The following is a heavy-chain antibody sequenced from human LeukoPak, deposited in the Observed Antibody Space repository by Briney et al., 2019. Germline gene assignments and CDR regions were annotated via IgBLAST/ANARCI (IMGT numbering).Heavy chain of an antibody. V-gene: IGHV4-34*01. D-gene: IGHD5-18*01. CDR3: ARAGGYSYGYIDY. CDR1: GGSFSGYY. J-gene: IGHJ4*02. CDR2: INHSGST. Sequence: SETLSLTCAVYGGSFSGYYWSWIRQPPGKGLEWIGEINHSGSTNYNPSLKSRVTISVDTSKNQFSLNLSSVTAADTAVYYCARAGGYSYGYIDYWGQGTLVTVSS.